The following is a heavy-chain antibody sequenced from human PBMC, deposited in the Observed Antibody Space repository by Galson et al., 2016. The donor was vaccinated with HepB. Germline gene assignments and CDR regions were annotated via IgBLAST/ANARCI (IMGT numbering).Heavy chain of an antibody. Sequence: SVKVSCKASGYTFTTYYMHWVRQAPGQGLEWMGILNPIDGTTSYAEQFQGRVTITRDTSTSTVYMELSSLRSEDTAVYFCARGGYYDSSCSWRFWGQGTLVNVSS. J-gene: IGHJ4*02. V-gene: IGHV1-46*01. CDR1: GYTFTTYY. CDR3: ARGGYYDSSCSWRF. D-gene: IGHD3-22*01. CDR2: LNPIDGTT.